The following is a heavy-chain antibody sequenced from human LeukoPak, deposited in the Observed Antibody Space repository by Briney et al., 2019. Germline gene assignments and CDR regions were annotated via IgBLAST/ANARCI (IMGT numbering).Heavy chain of an antibody. CDR2: ISSSSSYI. J-gene: IGHJ3*02. CDR1: GFTFSSYS. CDR3: ARDRGVTTDAFDI. Sequence: GGSLRLSCAASGFTFSSYSMNWVRQAPGKGLEWVSSISSSSSYIYYADSVKGRFTISRDNAKNSLYLQMNSLRAEDTAVYYCARDRGVTTDAFDIWGQGTMVTASS. V-gene: IGHV3-21*01. D-gene: IGHD4-17*01.